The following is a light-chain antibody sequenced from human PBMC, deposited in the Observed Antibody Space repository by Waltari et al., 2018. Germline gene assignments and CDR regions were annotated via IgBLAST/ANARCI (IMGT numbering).Light chain of an antibody. CDR3: SSYTSSGTLRI. J-gene: IGLJ2*01. CDR2: DVT. V-gene: IGLV2-14*01. CDR1: NSDVGGYHY. Sequence: QSVLTQPASVSGSPGQSITISCTGTNSDVGGYHYVSWYQQYPGKAPRLMIYDVTKRPSGVSNHFSGSKSCNSASLTISGLQAEDEADYYCSSYTSSGTLRIFGGGTKVTAL.